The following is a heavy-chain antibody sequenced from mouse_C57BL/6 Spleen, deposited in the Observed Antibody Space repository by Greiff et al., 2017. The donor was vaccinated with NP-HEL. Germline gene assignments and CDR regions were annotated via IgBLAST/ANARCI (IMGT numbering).Heavy chain of an antibody. D-gene: IGHD4-1*01. CDR1: GYTFTSYW. Sequence: QVQLQQSGAELARPGASVKMSCKASGYTFTSYWMHWVKQRPGQGLEWIGYINPSSGYTKYNQKFKDKATLTADKSSSTAYMQLSSLTSEDSAVYYCARNWAWFAYWGQGTLVTVSA. J-gene: IGHJ3*01. CDR2: INPSSGYT. CDR3: ARNWAWFAY. V-gene: IGHV1-4*01.